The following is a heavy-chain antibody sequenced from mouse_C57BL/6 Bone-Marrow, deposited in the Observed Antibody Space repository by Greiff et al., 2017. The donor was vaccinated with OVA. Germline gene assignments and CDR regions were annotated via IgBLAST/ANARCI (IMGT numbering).Heavy chain of an antibody. D-gene: IGHD1-1*01. V-gene: IGHV1-7*01. CDR2: INPSSGYT. CDR3: AREYYGSSYPC. Sequence: VQLQQSGAELAKPGASVKLSCKASGYTFTSYWMHWVKQRPGQGLEWIGYINPSSGYTKYNQKFKDKATLTADKSSSTAYMPLSSLTYEDSAVYYCAREYYGSSYPCWGQGTTLTVSS. CDR1: GYTFTSYW. J-gene: IGHJ2*01.